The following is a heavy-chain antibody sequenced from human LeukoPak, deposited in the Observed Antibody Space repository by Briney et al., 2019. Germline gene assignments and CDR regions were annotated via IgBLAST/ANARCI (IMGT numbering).Heavy chain of an antibody. D-gene: IGHD4-23*01. CDR3: ARVVIDYGGNSRHYYYYYGMDV. V-gene: IGHV1-18*01. CDR1: GYTFSTYG. J-gene: IGHJ6*02. Sequence: GASVKVSCKASGYTFSTYGITWVRQAPGQGLEWMGWISAYNGNTNYAQKLQGRVTMTTDTSTSTAYMDLRSLRSDDTAVYYCARVVIDYGGNSRHYYYYYGMDVWGQGTTVTVSS. CDR2: ISAYNGNT.